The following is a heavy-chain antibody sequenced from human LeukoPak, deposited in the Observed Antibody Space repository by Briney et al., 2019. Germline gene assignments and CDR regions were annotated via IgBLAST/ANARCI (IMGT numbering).Heavy chain of an antibody. D-gene: IGHD3-22*01. Sequence: SETLSLTCSGSGGSISSGDYYWSWIRQPPGKGLEWIGYTYYSGGTYYNPSLKNRVSISVDTSKNQFSLNLSSVTAADTAVYYCARPYYYDSRIDPWGQGTLVTVSS. CDR3: ARPYYYDSRIDP. V-gene: IGHV4-30-4*01. CDR2: TYYSGGT. J-gene: IGHJ5*02. CDR1: GGSISSGDYY.